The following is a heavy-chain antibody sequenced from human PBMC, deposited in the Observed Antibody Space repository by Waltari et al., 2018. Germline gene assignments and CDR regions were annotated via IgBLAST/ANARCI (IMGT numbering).Heavy chain of an antibody. V-gene: IGHV3-30*01. Sequence: QVQLVESGGGVVPPGRSLRLSCAASGFTFSSYVMHWVRQAPGQGQEWAALISLDGKNEYSANSVKRRFTIPRDNSSNTLYLQMNSLRVEDTAVYYCASGAASSTIFGVVTFHQWGQGTLVTVSS. CDR3: ASGAASSTIFGVVTFHQ. D-gene: IGHD3-3*01. CDR2: ISLDGKNE. CDR1: GFTFSSYV. J-gene: IGHJ1*01.